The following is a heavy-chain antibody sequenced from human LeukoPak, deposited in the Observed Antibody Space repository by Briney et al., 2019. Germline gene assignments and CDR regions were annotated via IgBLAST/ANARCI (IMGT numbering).Heavy chain of an antibody. CDR1: GFTFSGSA. Sequence: GGSLRLSCAASGFTFSGSAMHWVRQASGKGLEWVGRIRSKANSYATAYAASVKGRFTISRGDSKNTAYLQMNSLRSEDTAVYYCARDAGYSSSWYYFDYWGQGTLVTVSS. D-gene: IGHD6-13*01. J-gene: IGHJ4*02. CDR3: ARDAGYSSSWYYFDY. V-gene: IGHV3-73*01. CDR2: IRSKANSYAT.